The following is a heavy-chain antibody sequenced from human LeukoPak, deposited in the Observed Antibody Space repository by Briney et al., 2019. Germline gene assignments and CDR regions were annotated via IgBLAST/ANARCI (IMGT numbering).Heavy chain of an antibody. CDR1: GDSVSRNNVA. CDR3: ARARDVGYMYYFDF. D-gene: IGHD3-16*02. Sequence: SQTLSLTCGISGDSVSRNNVAWNWIRQSPSRGLEWLGRTYYRSRWFNDYAVSVKSRLTINPDTSKNQFSLQLNSVTPEDTAIYYCARARDVGYMYYFDFWGQGTLVSVSS. V-gene: IGHV6-1*01. J-gene: IGHJ4*02. CDR2: TYYRSRWFN.